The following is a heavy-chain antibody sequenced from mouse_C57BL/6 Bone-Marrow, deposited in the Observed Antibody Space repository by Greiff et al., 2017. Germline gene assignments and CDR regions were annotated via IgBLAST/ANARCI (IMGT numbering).Heavy chain of an antibody. CDR3: ARRGFYYGSRGYFDV. Sequence: VMLVESGGDLLQPGGSLKLSCAASGFTFSPYGMSCVRQTPDKRLEWVATISSGGSSTYYPDSVKGRFTISRDNAKNTLYLQMSRLKSEDTAMYYCARRGFYYGSRGYFDVGGTGTTVTVSS. CDR1: GFTFSPYG. CDR2: ISSGGSST. J-gene: IGHJ1*03. V-gene: IGHV5-6*02. D-gene: IGHD1-1*01.